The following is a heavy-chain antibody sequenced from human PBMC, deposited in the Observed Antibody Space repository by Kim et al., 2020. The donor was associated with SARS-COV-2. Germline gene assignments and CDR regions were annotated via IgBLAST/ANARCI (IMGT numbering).Heavy chain of an antibody. Sequence: GGSLRLSCAASGFTFRSYWMHWVRQAPGKGLVWVSRIKSDGSSTSYVDSVKGRFTISRDNAKNTLYLQMNSLRVEDTAVYYCARDRSYGMDVWGQGTTAT. CDR1: GFTFRSYW. CDR3: ARDRSYGMDV. J-gene: IGHJ6*02. CDR2: IKSDGSST. V-gene: IGHV3-74*01.